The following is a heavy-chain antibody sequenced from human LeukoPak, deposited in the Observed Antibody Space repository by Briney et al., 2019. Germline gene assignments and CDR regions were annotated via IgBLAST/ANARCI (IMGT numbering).Heavy chain of an antibody. D-gene: IGHD3-9*01. CDR3: ARAYASGYFDWALDY. J-gene: IGHJ4*02. V-gene: IGHV4-61*01. Sequence: SETLSLTCTVSGGAVSSGSYYWSWIRQPPGKGLEWIGYIYYSGSTNYNPSLKSRVTISVDTSKNQFSLKLSSVTAADTAVYYCARAYASGYFDWALDYWGQGTLVTVSS. CDR1: GGAVSSGSYY. CDR2: IYYSGST.